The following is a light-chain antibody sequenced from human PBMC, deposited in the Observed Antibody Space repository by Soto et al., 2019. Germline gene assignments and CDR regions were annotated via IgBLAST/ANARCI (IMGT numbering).Light chain of an antibody. V-gene: IGLV3-21*02. CDR2: DDT. CDR1: NIDTKS. J-gene: IGLJ2*01. Sequence: SSALTQPPSVSVAPGQTAKITCAGDNIDTKSMHWYQQRPGQAPVLVVHDDTDRAAGIPERFSGSKSGGTATLTISRVEAGDEADYYCQVWDIITYHVVFGGGTKVTVL. CDR3: QVWDIITYHVV.